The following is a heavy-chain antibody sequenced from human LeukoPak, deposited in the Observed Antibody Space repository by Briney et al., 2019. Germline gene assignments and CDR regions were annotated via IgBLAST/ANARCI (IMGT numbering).Heavy chain of an antibody. Sequence: PGRSLRLSCAASGFTFSNSAMQWVRQAPGQGLEWVGFISYGGSNKYYADSVKGRFTISRDASKNTRYLQMSSLRVEDTAVYYCARSSAGSVAWFDSWGQGTLVSVSS. V-gene: IGHV3-30-3*01. D-gene: IGHD1-26*01. CDR1: GFTFSNSA. CDR2: ISYGGSNK. J-gene: IGHJ5*01. CDR3: ARSSAGSVAWFDS.